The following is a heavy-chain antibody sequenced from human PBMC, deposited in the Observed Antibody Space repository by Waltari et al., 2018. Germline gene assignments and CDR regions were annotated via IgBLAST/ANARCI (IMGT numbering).Heavy chain of an antibody. J-gene: IGHJ3*02. CDR2: IYYSGST. D-gene: IGHD2-2*01. V-gene: IGHV4-59*01. Sequence: QVQLQESVPGLVKPSQTLSLTCTVSGGYISSDYCSGIRQPPGKGLEWIGYIYYSGSTNYNPSLKSRVTISVDTSKNQFSLKLSSVTAADTAVYYCARDPAVYAFDIWGQGTMVTVSS. CDR3: ARDPAVYAFDI. CDR1: GGYISSDY.